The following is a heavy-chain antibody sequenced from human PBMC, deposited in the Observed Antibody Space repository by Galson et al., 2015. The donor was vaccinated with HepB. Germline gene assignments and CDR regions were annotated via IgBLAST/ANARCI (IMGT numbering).Heavy chain of an antibody. CDR1: GFTFSSYW. J-gene: IGHJ5*02. Sequence: SLRLSCAASGFTFSSYWMHWVRQAPGKGLVWASRINSDGSSTSYADSVKGRFTISRDNAKNTLYLQMNSLRAEDTAVYYCARGGVEEAYCGGDCYYNWFDPWGQGTLVTVSS. CDR3: ARGGVEEAYCGGDCYYNWFDP. D-gene: IGHD2-21*01. CDR2: INSDGSST. V-gene: IGHV3-74*01.